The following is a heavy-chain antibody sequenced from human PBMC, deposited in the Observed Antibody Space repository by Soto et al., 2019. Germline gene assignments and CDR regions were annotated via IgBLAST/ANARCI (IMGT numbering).Heavy chain of an antibody. CDR1: GYTFPSCG. Sequence: ASVKVSCKASGYTFPSCGIHRVRQALRQRLEWMGWINAANGDTKYSPKFQGRVTITRDTSASTAYMELSSLRSEDTAVYYCVRRHVSATGIDWFDPWGQGTPVTVSS. CDR2: INAANGDT. V-gene: IGHV1-3*01. CDR3: VRRHVSATGIDWFDP. D-gene: IGHD6-13*01. J-gene: IGHJ5*02.